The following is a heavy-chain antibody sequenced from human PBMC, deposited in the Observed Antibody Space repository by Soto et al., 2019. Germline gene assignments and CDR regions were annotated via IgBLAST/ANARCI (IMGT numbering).Heavy chain of an antibody. J-gene: IGHJ6*02. CDR1: GFTFSNYA. CDR2: IWYDGSNK. Sequence: QVQLVESGGGVVQPGRSLRLSCAASGFTFSNYAMQWVRQAPGKGLEWVAVIWYDGSNKYYADSVKGRFTISRDNSKNTLYLQMNSLRAEDTAVYYCARDRGRSSAYYDTYYYGMDVWGQGTTVTVSS. CDR3: ARDRGRSSAYYDTYYYGMDV. D-gene: IGHD3-22*01. V-gene: IGHV3-33*01.